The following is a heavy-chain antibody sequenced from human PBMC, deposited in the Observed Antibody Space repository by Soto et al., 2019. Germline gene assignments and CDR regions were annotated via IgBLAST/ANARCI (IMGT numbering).Heavy chain of an antibody. Sequence: GASVKVSCKASGYTFTSYAMHWVRQAPGQRLELMGWINAGNGNTKYSQKFQGRVTITRDTSASTAYMELSSLRSEDTAVYYCARDQSTYYDFWRGYYLGWFDPWGQGTLVTVSS. CDR2: INAGNGNT. D-gene: IGHD3-3*01. CDR1: GYTFTSYA. J-gene: IGHJ5*02. CDR3: ARDQSTYYDFWRGYYLGWFDP. V-gene: IGHV1-3*01.